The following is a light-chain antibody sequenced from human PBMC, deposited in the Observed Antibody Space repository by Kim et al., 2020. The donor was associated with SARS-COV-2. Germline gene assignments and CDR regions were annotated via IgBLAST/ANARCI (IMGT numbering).Light chain of an antibody. CDR2: QDA. CDR3: QAWETSTAI. CDR1: KLGNKY. Sequence: SVSPGQTASISCSGDKLGNKYAYWYQQKPGQSTVLVISQDAKRPSGIPERFSGSNSGNTATLTISGTQAMDEGDYYCQAWETSTAIFGGGTQLTVL. V-gene: IGLV3-1*01. J-gene: IGLJ2*01.